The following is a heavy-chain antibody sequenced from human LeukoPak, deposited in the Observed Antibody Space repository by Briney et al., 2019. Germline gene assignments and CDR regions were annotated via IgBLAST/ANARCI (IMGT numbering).Heavy chain of an antibody. J-gene: IGHJ4*02. Sequence: PSETLSLTCAVSGYFISAGYSWVWIRQPPGKGLEWIGNIFHSGTTYYNPSLKSRVTLLVDTSKNQFSLRLSSVTAADTAVYYCARDRTGATPGFDYWGQGILVTVSS. V-gene: IGHV4-38-2*02. CDR2: IFHSGTT. CDR3: ARDRTGATPGFDY. D-gene: IGHD1-26*01. CDR1: GYFISAGYS.